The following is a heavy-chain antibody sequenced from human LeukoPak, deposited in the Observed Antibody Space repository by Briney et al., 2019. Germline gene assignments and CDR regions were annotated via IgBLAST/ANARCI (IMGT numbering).Heavy chain of an antibody. D-gene: IGHD6-13*01. CDR2: IRFDGSNE. V-gene: IGHV3-30*02. J-gene: IGHJ4*02. CDR3: AKDLWVQQQLGTVFDY. Sequence: GGSLRLSCAASGLTLSSYGMHWVRQAPGKGLEWVTFIRFDGSNEYYADSVKGRFTISRDNSKNTLYLQMNSLRAEDTAVYYCAKDLWVQQQLGTVFDYWGQGTLVTVSS. CDR1: GLTLSSYG.